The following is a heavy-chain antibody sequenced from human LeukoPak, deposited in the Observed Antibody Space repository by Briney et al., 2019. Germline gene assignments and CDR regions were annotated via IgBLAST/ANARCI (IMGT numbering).Heavy chain of an antibody. J-gene: IGHJ4*02. CDR3: ARGWNYGDY. CDR1: GGAISSYY. CDR2: VSYTGDA. V-gene: IGHV4-59*01. Sequence: SETLSLTCTVPGGAISSYYWSWIRQPPGKGLEWIGYVSYTGDASQNPSLRGRVTMSVDTSNNQVSLELSSVTAADTAVYYCARGWNYGDYWGQGTLVAVSS. D-gene: IGHD3-3*01.